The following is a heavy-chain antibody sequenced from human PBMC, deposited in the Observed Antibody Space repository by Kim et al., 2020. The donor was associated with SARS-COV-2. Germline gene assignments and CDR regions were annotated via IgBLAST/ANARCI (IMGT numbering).Heavy chain of an antibody. Sequence: ADSVSGRFTITTDNAKNMMYLQMNSLRAEETAVYYCTRETDYSKGAAFDYWGQGTLVTVSS. J-gene: IGHJ4*02. V-gene: IGHV3-74*01. CDR3: TRETDYSKGAAFDY. D-gene: IGHD4-4*01.